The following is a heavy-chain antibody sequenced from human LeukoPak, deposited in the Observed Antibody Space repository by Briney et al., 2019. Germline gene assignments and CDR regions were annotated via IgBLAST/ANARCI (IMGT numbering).Heavy chain of an antibody. CDR3: AKGCSGGSCYFHPVDY. CDR1: GFTFTTYA. Sequence: GGSLRLSCSASGFTFTTYAMTWVRQAPGKGLEWLSVISGSGSHTYYADSVGGRFTISRDNSKNTLYLQMNSLRAEDTAVYYCAKGCSGGSCYFHPVDYWGQGTLVTVSS. CDR2: ISGSGSHT. D-gene: IGHD2-15*01. J-gene: IGHJ4*02. V-gene: IGHV3-23*01.